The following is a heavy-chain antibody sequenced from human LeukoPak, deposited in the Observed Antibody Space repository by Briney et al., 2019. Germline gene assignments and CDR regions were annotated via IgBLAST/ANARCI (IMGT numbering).Heavy chain of an antibody. Sequence: GGSLRLSCAASGFTFSSYAMSWVRQAPGKGLEWVSAISVCGGSTYYADSVKGRFTISRDNSKNTLYLQMNSLRAEDTAVYYCAKDRPDYIVVVPAAMIPAFDYWGQGTLVTVSS. D-gene: IGHD2-2*01. J-gene: IGHJ4*02. CDR3: AKDRPDYIVVVPAAMIPAFDY. CDR2: ISVCGGST. V-gene: IGHV3-23*01. CDR1: GFTFSSYA.